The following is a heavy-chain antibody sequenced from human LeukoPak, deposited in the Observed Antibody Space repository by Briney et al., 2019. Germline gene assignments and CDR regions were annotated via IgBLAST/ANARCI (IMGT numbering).Heavy chain of an antibody. J-gene: IGHJ4*02. CDR2: IYHSGST. V-gene: IGHV4-30-2*01. CDR3: ARTNPSFDY. CDR1: GGSINSGGYS. Sequence: SETLSLTCAVSGGSINSGGYSWSWIRQPPGKGLEWMGYIYHSGSTYYNPSLKSRVTMSVDRSKNQVSLKLRSVTAADTAVYYCARTNPSFDYWGQGTLVTVSS.